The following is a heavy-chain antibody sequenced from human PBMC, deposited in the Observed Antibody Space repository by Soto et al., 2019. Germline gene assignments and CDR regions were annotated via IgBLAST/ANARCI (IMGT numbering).Heavy chain of an antibody. Sequence: GSLRLSCAASGFTFSSYAMNWVRQAPGKGLEWVSVISGSGDSTYYADSVEGRFTISRDNSKNTLYLQMNSLRAEDTAVDYCARRSSSWYFDFWGQGTLVTVSS. CDR3: ARRSSSWYFDF. CDR2: ISGSGDST. V-gene: IGHV3-23*01. CDR1: GFTFSSYA. D-gene: IGHD6-13*01. J-gene: IGHJ4*02.